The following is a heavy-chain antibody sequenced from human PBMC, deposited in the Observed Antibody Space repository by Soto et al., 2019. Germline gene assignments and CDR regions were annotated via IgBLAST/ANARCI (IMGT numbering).Heavy chain of an antibody. CDR1: GGTFSSYS. CDR3: ATSITMVRGVNPPFDY. V-gene: IGHV1-24*01. D-gene: IGHD3-10*01. CDR2: FDPEVGET. J-gene: IGHJ4*02. Sequence: GASVKVSCKASGGTFSSYSISWVRQAPGQGLEWMGGFDPEVGETNYAQKFQGRVTMTEDTSTYTAYMELSSLRSEDTAVYYCATSITMVRGVNPPFDYWGQGTLVTVSS.